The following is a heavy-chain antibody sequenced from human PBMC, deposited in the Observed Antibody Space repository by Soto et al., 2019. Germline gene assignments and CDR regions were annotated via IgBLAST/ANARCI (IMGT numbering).Heavy chain of an antibody. CDR1: GYXFTSFL. CDR3: TRQHPLDRSAWYN. CDR2: IYPGDSET. V-gene: IGHV5-51*01. J-gene: IGHJ4*02. D-gene: IGHD6-19*01. Sequence: EXLKISCKRSGYXFTSFLLVWVRHMPGKGPECLGRIYPGDSETRYSPSFQGQVTISADRSISTAYLQWNSLKASDTDIYYCTRQHPLDRSAWYNWGQGTQGTVS.